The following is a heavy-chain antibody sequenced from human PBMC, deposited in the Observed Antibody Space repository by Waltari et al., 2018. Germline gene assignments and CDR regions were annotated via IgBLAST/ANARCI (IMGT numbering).Heavy chain of an antibody. CDR1: GFSFSSSA. D-gene: IGHD3-22*01. CDR2: MSYNGRNI. Sequence: QAQLVESGGGVVQPGRSLRLSCAASGFSFSSSAMHWVRQAPGKGLGWVAVMSYNGRNIYYVDSVKGRFTISRDNSKKMLYMQMNSLRTEDTAVYYCARDYCDRTNCHGMDVWGQGTTVTVS. V-gene: IGHV3-30*04. CDR3: ARDYCDRTNCHGMDV. J-gene: IGHJ6*02.